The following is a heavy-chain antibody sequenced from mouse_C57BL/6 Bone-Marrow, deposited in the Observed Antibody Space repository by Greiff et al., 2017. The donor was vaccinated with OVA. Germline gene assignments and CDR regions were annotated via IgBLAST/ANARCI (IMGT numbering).Heavy chain of an antibody. V-gene: IGHV3-6*01. CDR3: ARGTGDYYAMDY. CDR2: ISYDGSN. Sequence: VQLQESGPGLVKPSQSLSLTCSVTGYSITSGYYWNWIRQFPGNKLEWMGYISYDGSNNYNPSLKNRIAITRDTSKNQFFLKLNSVTTEDTATYDCARGTGDYYAMDYWGQGTSVTVSS. CDR1: GYSITSGYY. J-gene: IGHJ4*01.